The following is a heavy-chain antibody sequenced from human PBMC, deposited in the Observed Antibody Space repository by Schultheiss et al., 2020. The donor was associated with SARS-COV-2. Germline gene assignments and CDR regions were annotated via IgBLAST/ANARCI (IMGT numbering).Heavy chain of an antibody. CDR1: GGSFSGYY. V-gene: IGHV4-34*01. CDR2: INHSGST. J-gene: IGHJ6*03. D-gene: IGHD2-2*02. Sequence: SETLSLTCAVYGGSFSGYYWSWIRQPPGKGLEWIGEINHSGSTNYNPSLKSRVTISVDTSKNQFSLKLSSVTAADTAVYYCARGVRGYCSSTSCYIPNRYYYYYMDVWGKGTTVTVSS. CDR3: ARGVRGYCSSTSCYIPNRYYYYYMDV.